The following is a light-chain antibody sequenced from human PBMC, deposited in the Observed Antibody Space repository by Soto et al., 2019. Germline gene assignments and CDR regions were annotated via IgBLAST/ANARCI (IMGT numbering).Light chain of an antibody. V-gene: IGKV4-1*01. Sequence: DIAMTQSPNSLAVSLGERATIHCKSSQSVLDRSKNKNCVVWYQQKAGQRPELLIYWASTRESGVPDRFSGSGSGTDFTLTINNVQAEDVAVYYCQQFYTTPHTFGQGTKLQIK. CDR2: WAS. CDR1: QSVLDRSKNKNC. CDR3: QQFYTTPHT. J-gene: IGKJ2*01.